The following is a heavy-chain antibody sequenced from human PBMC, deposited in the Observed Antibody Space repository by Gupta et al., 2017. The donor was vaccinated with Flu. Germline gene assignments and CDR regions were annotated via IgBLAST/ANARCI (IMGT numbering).Heavy chain of an antibody. CDR3: ARGRTGASFFDD. J-gene: IGHJ4*02. Sequence: CSVSGGSTSSSYWHGIRQPAGKGLEWIGRIHNSGDTNYKPSFESRVTMSVDTSKTQVSLNLGSVTAADTAVYYCARGRTGASFFDDWGQGTLVTVSS. V-gene: IGHV4-4*07. CDR1: GGSTSSSY. D-gene: IGHD1-26*01. CDR2: IHNSGDT.